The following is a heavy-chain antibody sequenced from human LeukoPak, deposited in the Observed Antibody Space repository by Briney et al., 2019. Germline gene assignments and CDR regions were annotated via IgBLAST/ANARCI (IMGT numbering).Heavy chain of an antibody. CDR2: IYYSGST. J-gene: IGHJ5*02. Sequence: SETLSLTCTVSGGSISSSSYYWGWIRQPPGKGLEWIGSIYYSGSTYYNPSLKSRVTISVDTSKNQFSLRLSSVTAADTAVYYCAREFMSLGYYGSGPIHNWFDPWGQGTLVTVSS. V-gene: IGHV4-39*07. D-gene: IGHD3-10*01. CDR1: GGSISSSSYY. CDR3: AREFMSLGYYGSGPIHNWFDP.